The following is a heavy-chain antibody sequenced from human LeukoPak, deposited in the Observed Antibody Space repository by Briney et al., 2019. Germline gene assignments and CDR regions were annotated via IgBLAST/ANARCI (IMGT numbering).Heavy chain of an antibody. CDR1: GFTFDDYA. J-gene: IGHJ4*02. Sequence: PGRSLRLSCAASGFTFDDYAMHWVRQAPGKGLEWVSGISWNSGSIGYADSVKGRFTISRDSAKNSLYLQMNSLRAEDTALYYCAKDTYSSGDEFFDYWGQGTLVTVSS. V-gene: IGHV3-9*01. CDR2: ISWNSGSI. D-gene: IGHD6-19*01. CDR3: AKDTYSSGDEFFDY.